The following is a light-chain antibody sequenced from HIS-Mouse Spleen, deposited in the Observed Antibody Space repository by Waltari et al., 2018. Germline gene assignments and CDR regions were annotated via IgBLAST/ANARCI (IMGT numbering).Light chain of an antibody. CDR2: GAS. CDR1: QSVSSN. V-gene: IGKV3D-15*03. J-gene: IGKJ4*01. Sequence: ATLSCRASQSVSSNLAWYQQKPGQAPRLLIYGASIRATGIPARFGGSGSGTEFTLTISILQSEDFAVYYCQQYNNWPPLTFGGGTKVEIK. CDR3: QQYNNWPPLT.